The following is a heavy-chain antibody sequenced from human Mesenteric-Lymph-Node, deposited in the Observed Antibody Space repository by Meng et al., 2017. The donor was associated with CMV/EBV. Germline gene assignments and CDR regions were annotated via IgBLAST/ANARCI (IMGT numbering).Heavy chain of an antibody. CDR1: GFSFSDSY. J-gene: IGHJ4*02. CDR2: ISPSGNGI. CDR3: ARGPLPIYPSY. V-gene: IGHV3-11*04. D-gene: IGHD2-2*02. Sequence: GESLKISCEATGFSFSDSYMMWIRQAPGRGVEWLSYISPSGNGIYYEDSVRGRFTISRDNAKSSLYLQLESLRVDDTAVYYCARGPLPIYPSYWGQGTLVTVSS.